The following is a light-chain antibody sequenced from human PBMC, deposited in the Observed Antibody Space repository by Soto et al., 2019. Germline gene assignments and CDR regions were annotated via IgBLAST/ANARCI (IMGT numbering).Light chain of an antibody. CDR1: QGISTL. CDR3: QQRFSSPLT. V-gene: IGKV1-12*01. J-gene: IGKJ5*01. Sequence: DSQMTHSPSCVSASVGDRVTIAGRASQGISTLVVWYQQKPGKAPKLLIYVAFTLESGVPSRFSGSGPGTEFTLTISSLQPEDFATYYCQQRFSSPLTFGQGTRREIK. CDR2: VAF.